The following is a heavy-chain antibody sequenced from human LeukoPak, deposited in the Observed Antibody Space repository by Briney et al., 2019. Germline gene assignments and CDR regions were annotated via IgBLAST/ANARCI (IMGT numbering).Heavy chain of an antibody. J-gene: IGHJ4*02. V-gene: IGHV3-23*01. CDR2: ISGSGGST. Sequence: GGSLRLSCAASGFTFGTYAMTWVRQAPGKGLEWVSAISGSGGSTYYADSVKGRFTISRDNSKNTLFLQMNSLRPDDTAVYYCAKGGDYSTSSELDFWGQGTLVTVST. D-gene: IGHD6-6*01. CDR1: GFTFGTYA. CDR3: AKGGDYSTSSELDF.